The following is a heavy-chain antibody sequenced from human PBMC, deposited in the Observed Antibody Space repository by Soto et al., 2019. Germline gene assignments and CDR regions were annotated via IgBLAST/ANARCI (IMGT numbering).Heavy chain of an antibody. CDR2: IVVGSGNT. D-gene: IGHD2-15*01. CDR3: AADSCSGGSCYGLSYYGMDV. J-gene: IGHJ6*02. Sequence: ASVKVSCKASGFTFTSSAVQWVRQARGQRLEWIGWIVVGSGNTNYAQKFQERVTITRDMSTSTAYMELSSLRSEDTAVYYCAADSCSGGSCYGLSYYGMDVWGQGTTVTV. V-gene: IGHV1-58*01. CDR1: GFTFTSSA.